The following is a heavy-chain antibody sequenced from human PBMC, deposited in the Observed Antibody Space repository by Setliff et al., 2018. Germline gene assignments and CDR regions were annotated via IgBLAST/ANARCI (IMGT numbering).Heavy chain of an antibody. CDR3: ASRTTGPGGWFDF. D-gene: IGHD1-1*01. Sequence: SETLSLTCTVSGGSISSYYWSWIRQPPGKGLEWIGYIYHTGSTIYNPSLKSRVTMSVDTSKNQFSLKVRSATAADTAVYYCASRTTGPGGWFDFWGQGSLVTVSS. CDR2: IYHTGST. J-gene: IGHJ5*01. CDR1: GGSISSYY. V-gene: IGHV4-59*01.